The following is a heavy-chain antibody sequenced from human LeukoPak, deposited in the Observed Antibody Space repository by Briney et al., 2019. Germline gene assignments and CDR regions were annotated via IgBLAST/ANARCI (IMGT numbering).Heavy chain of an antibody. Sequence: ASVKVSCKTSGYTFTDYYVHWVRQAPGQGLEWMGWINPNSGGTSSAQKFQGRFTMTRDTSITTVYMEVAWLTSEDTAIYYCARADRLDGAPYLIGPWGQGTLVTVSS. CDR3: ARADRLDGAPYLIGP. V-gene: IGHV1-2*02. J-gene: IGHJ5*02. CDR1: GYTFTDYY. CDR2: INPNSGGT. D-gene: IGHD2-21*01.